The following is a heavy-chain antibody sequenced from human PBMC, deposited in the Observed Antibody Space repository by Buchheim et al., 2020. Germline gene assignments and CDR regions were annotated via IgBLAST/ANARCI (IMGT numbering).Heavy chain of an antibody. CDR1: GVSMNTYY. D-gene: IGHD5-24*01. CDR2: ICDGGNT. V-gene: IGHV4-59*01. Sequence: QVQLQESGPGLVNPSETLSLTCSVSGVSMNTYYWSWIRQPPGKGLEWIASICDGGNTHYNPSLKRRVTISEDTSKNQFSLKLTSVTAADAAVYYCARSREGYLIGFDFWGQGT. J-gene: IGHJ4*02. CDR3: ARSREGYLIGFDF.